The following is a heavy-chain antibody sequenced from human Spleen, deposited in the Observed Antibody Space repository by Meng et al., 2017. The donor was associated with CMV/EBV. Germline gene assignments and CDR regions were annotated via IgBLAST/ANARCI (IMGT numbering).Heavy chain of an antibody. CDR3: AKDRQAAEY. V-gene: IGHV3-23*01. CDR1: GFTFSTYS. Sequence: GESLKISCAASGFTFSTYSMNWVRQAPGKGLEWLSAISGSGGSTYYADSVKGRFTISRDKSKNTLYLQMNSLRVEDTAIYYCAKDRQAAEYWGQGTLVTVSS. J-gene: IGHJ4*02. CDR2: ISGSGGST.